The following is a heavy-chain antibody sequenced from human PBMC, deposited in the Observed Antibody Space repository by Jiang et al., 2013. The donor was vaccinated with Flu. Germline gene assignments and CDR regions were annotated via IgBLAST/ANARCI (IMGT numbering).Heavy chain of an antibody. V-gene: IGHV1-3*01. D-gene: IGHD2-2*01. CDR1: GYAFTSYA. Sequence: GAEVKKPGASVKVSCKASGYAFTSYAMHWVRQAPGQRLEWMGWINAGNGNTKYSQKFQGRVTITRDTSASTAYMELSSLRSEDTAVYYCARDFIYCSSTSCYNYYYYGMDVWGQGTTVTVSS. CDR3: ARDFIYCSSTSCYNYYYYGMDV. J-gene: IGHJ6*02. CDR2: INAGNGNT.